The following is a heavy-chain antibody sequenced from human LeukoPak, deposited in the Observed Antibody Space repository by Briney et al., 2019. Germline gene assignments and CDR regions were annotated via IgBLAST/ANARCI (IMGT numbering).Heavy chain of an antibody. CDR2: IKQDGSEK. V-gene: IGHV3-7*04. CDR1: GFTFSSYY. CDR3: ARAYLIDY. Sequence: PGGSLRLSCAASGFTFSSYYMSWVRQAPGKGLEWVANIKQDGSEKYYVDSVKGRFTISRDNAKNSLYLQMNSLRAEDTAVYYCARAYLIDYWGQGNLVTVSS. J-gene: IGHJ4*02.